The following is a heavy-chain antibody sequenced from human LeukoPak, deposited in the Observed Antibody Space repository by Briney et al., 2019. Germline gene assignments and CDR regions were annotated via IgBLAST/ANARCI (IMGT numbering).Heavy chain of an antibody. CDR2: TSYDGGNQ. D-gene: IGHD6-19*01. Sequence: GGSLRLSCAASGFTFSTYVMRWVRQAPGKGLEWVALTSYDGGNQYYADSVKGRFTISRDISKSTLYLQLNSLRPEDTAVYYCTMRAVAGSHFNYFDYWGQGTLVTVSS. J-gene: IGHJ4*02. V-gene: IGHV3-30*04. CDR3: TMRAVAGSHFNYFDY. CDR1: GFTFSTYV.